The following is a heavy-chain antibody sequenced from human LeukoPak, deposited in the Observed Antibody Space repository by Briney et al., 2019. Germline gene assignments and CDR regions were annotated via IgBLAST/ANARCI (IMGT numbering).Heavy chain of an antibody. CDR1: GGSISSYY. V-gene: IGHV4-59*08. CDR3: ARHPDSSGYSWFDP. CDR2: IYYSGST. J-gene: IGHJ5*02. D-gene: IGHD3-22*01. Sequence: SETLSLTCTVSGGSISSYYWSWIRQPPGKGLEWIGYIYYSGSTNYSPSLKSRVTISVDTSKNQFSLKLSSVTAADTAVYYCARHPDSSGYSWFDPWGQGTLVTVSS.